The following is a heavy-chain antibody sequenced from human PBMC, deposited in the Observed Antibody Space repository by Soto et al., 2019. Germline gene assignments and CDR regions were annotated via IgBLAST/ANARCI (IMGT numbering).Heavy chain of an antibody. V-gene: IGHV4-34*02. CDR2: INQYGTA. Sequence: QVQLQQWGAGLLKPSETLSLTCDVSGGTLSPYYWAWVRQPPGKGLEWIGEINQYGTARYSPSLKSRVTMSVDRAKNQVSLRLDSVTAADTALYFCARAPGVHTVALNRVYHNWLDSWGQGTLVTVSS. J-gene: IGHJ5*01. D-gene: IGHD4-17*01. CDR1: GGTLSPYY. CDR3: ARAPGVHTVALNRVYHNWLDS.